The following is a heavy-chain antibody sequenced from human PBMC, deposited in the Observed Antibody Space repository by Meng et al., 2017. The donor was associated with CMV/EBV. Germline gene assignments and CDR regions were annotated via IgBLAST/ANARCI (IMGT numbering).Heavy chain of an antibody. CDR2: INHSGGT. CDR3: ARGKGDRVRYFDL. CDR1: GGSVSGYY. J-gene: IGHJ2*01. Sequence: CAVYGGSVSGYYWSWIRQPPGKGLGWIGEINHSGGTNYNPSLKSRVTISVDTSKNQFSLKLSSVTAADTAVYYCARGKGDRVRYFDLWGRGTLVTVSS. V-gene: IGHV4-34*01. D-gene: IGHD3-16*01.